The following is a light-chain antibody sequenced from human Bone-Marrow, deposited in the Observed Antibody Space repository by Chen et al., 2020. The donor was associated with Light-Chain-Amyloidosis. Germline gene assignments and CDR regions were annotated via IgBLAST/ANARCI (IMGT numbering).Light chain of an antibody. Sequence: SYALTQPSSVSVAPGQTATIACGGNNIGSTSVHWYQQTPGQAPLLVVYDDSDRPSGIPERLSVSNSGNTATLTISRVEAGDEADYYCQVWDRSSDRPVFGGGTKLTVL. CDR1: NIGSTS. J-gene: IGLJ3*02. CDR2: DDS. CDR3: QVWDRSSDRPV. V-gene: IGLV3-21*02.